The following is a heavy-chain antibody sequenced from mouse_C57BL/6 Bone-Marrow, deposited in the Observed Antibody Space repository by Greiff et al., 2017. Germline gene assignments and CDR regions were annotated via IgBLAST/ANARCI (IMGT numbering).Heavy chain of an antibody. Sequence: QVQLQQSGPELVKPGASVKISCKASGYAFSSSWMNWVKQRPGTGLEWIGRIYPGDGDTNYNGKFKGKATLTADKSSSTAYMQLSSLTSEASAVYVCASYGRAWFAYWGQGTLVTVSA. V-gene: IGHV1-82*01. CDR3: ASYGRAWFAY. CDR1: GYAFSSSW. J-gene: IGHJ3*01. D-gene: IGHD1-1*01. CDR2: IYPGDGDT.